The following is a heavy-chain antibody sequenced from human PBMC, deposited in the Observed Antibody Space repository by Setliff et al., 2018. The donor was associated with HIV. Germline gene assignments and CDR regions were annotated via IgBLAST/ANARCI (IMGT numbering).Heavy chain of an antibody. Sequence: SETLSLTCAVYGGSVSGYYWSWIRQPPGKGLEWIGEIDHSGSTNYNPSLKSRVTISVDTSKNQFSLKLSSVTAADTAVYYCAGFSYNFWVYRFDHWGQGALVTVSS. J-gene: IGHJ4*02. CDR1: GGSVSGYY. CDR2: IDHSGST. V-gene: IGHV4-34*01. D-gene: IGHD3-3*01. CDR3: AGFSYNFWVYRFDH.